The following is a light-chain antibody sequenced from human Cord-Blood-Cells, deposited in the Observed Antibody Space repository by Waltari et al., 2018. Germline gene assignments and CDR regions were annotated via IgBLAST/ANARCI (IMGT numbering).Light chain of an antibody. CDR1: QSVSSSY. CDR2: GAS. J-gene: IGKJ1*01. CDR3: QQYGSSPPT. Sequence: VLPQSPGTPTLSAGARATLSCSASQSVSSSYLAWYQQKPGQAPRLLIYGASSRATGIPDRFSGSGSGTDFTLTISRLEPEDFAVYYCQQYGSSPPTFGQGTKVEIK. V-gene: IGKV3-20*01.